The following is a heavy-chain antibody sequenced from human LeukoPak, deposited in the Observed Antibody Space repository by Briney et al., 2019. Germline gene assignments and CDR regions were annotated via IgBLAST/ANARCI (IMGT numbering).Heavy chain of an antibody. V-gene: IGHV4-59*08. CDR2: IYYNGST. D-gene: IGHD3-10*01. CDR3: ARLLWFGELHSCWFDP. Sequence: PSETLSLTCTVSGGSISSYYWSWIRQPPGKGLEWIGYIYYNGSTNYNPSLKSRVTISVDTSKNQFSLKLSSVTAADTAVYYCARLLWFGELHSCWFDPWGQGTLVTVSS. J-gene: IGHJ5*02. CDR1: GGSISSYY.